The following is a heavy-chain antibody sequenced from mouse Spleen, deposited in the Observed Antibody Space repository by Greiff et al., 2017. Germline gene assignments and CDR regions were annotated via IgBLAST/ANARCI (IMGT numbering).Heavy chain of an antibody. CDR1: GFTFSSYT. J-gene: IGHJ4*01. CDR3: ARQGKTLTGAMDY. V-gene: IGHV5-9*04. Sequence: EVKLMESGGGLVKPGGSLKLSCAASGFTFSSYTMSWVRQTPAKRLEWVATISSGGGNTYYPDSVKGRFTISRDNARNTLYLQMSSLRSEDTAMYYCARQGKTLTGAMDYWGQGTSVTVSS. CDR2: ISSGGGNT.